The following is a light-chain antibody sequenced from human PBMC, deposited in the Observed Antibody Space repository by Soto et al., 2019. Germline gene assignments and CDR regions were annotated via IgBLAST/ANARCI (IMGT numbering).Light chain of an antibody. J-gene: IGLJ1*01. CDR1: SSDVGGYNY. V-gene: IGLV2-14*01. Sequence: QSVLTQPASVSGSPGQSITISCTGTSSDVGGYNYVSWYQQHPGKAPKLMIYDVSNRPSGVSNRFSGSKSGNTASLTISGLQAEEEADYYCSSYTSSSTLFYVFGTGTKATV. CDR3: SSYTSSSTLFYV. CDR2: DVS.